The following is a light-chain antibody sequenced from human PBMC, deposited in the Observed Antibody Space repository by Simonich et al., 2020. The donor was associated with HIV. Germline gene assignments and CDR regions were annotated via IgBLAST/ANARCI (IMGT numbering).Light chain of an antibody. V-gene: IGLV2-11*01. CDR3: SSYTSSSTFVV. CDR2: DVS. J-gene: IGLJ2*01. CDR1: SGDVGGYNY. Sequence: QSALTQPRSVSGSPGQSVTISCTGTSGDVGGYNYVSWYQQHPGKAPKLMLYDVSKRPSGVSNRFSGSKSGNTASLTISGLQADDEADYYCSSYTSSSTFVVFGEGTKLTVL.